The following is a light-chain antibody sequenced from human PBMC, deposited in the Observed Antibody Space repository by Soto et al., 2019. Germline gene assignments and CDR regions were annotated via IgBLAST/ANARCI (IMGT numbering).Light chain of an antibody. J-gene: IGKJ5*01. Sequence: FEMTESPSSLXASVGDIVTITCLARRPIFSHLNWYQQKTGIAPXXXLSYTSNLQSGGPSGFSGSGSATNFSPTISNRQHDDFATYYGQQSFSVPPTFGQGTRLEIK. CDR1: RPIFSH. CDR2: YTS. CDR3: QQSFSVPPT. V-gene: IGKV1-39*01.